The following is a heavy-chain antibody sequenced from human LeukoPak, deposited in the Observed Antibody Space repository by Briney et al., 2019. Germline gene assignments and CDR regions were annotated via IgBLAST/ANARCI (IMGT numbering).Heavy chain of an antibody. V-gene: IGHV3-23*01. CDR1: GFTFSSYA. J-gene: IGHJ4*02. D-gene: IGHD4-23*01. CDR2: ISSSADST. CDR3: AKPLERYTYGGNFDY. Sequence: QPGGSLRLSCEASGFTFSSYAMSWVRQAPGKGLAWVSVISSSADSTYYADSVKGRFTISRDNSKNTLYLQMNNLRAEHTAVYYCAKPLERYTYGGNFDYWGQGILVTVSS.